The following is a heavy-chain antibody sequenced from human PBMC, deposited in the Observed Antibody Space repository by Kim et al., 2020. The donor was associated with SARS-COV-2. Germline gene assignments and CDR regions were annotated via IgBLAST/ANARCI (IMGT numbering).Heavy chain of an antibody. CDR2: IYYGGRI. CDR1: GGSISRYY. J-gene: IGHJ4*02. CDR3: STRLDITSDNPFDY. V-gene: IGHV4-59*01. D-gene: IGHD2-15*01. Sequence: SETLSLTCTVSGGSISRYYWSWIRQAPGKGLEWIGYIYYGGRINYHPSLKGRVTLSIDMSKNQVSLKMTSVTAADTAFYYCSTRLDITSDNPFDYWGQGALVTVSS.